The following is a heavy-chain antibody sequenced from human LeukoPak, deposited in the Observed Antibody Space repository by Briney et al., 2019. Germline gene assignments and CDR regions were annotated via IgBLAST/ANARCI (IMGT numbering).Heavy chain of an antibody. Sequence: SETLSLTCTVSGGSISSYYWSWIRQPPGKGLEWIGYIYYSGSTNYNPSLKSRVTISVDTSKNQFSLKLSSVTAADTAVYYCALVRPPNSSGKYYFDYWGQGTLVTVSS. CDR1: GGSISSYY. J-gene: IGHJ4*02. CDR2: IYYSGST. D-gene: IGHD6-19*01. CDR3: ALVRPPNSSGKYYFDY. V-gene: IGHV4-59*01.